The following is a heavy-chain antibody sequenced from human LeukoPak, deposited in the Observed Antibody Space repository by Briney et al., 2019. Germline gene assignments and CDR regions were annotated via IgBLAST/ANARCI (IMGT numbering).Heavy chain of an antibody. CDR3: ATSNWNYYYYYMDV. J-gene: IGHJ6*03. CDR2: IYYSGST. Sequence: SETLSLTCTVSSGSISSYYWSWIRQAPGKGLEWIGYIYYSGSTNYNPSLKSRVTISVDTSKNQFSLKLSSVTAADTAVYYCATSNWNYYYYYMDVWGKGTTVTVSS. V-gene: IGHV4-59*01. CDR1: SGSISSYY. D-gene: IGHD1-20*01.